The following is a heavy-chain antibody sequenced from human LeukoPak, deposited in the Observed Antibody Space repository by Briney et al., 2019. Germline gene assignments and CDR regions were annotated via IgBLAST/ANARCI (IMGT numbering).Heavy chain of an antibody. D-gene: IGHD3-10*01. CDR3: ARYGLFSFDY. J-gene: IGHJ4*02. V-gene: IGHV4-39*07. CDR2: INHSGST. Sequence: PSETLSLTCTVSGGSVISGSYYWSWIRQPPGKGLEWIGEINHSGSTNYNPSLKSRVTISVDTSKNQFSLKLSSVTAADTAVYYGARYGLFSFDYWGQGTLVTVSS. CDR1: GGSVISGSYY.